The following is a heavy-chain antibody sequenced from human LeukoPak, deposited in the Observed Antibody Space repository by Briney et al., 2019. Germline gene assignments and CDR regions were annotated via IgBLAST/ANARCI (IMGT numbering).Heavy chain of an antibody. V-gene: IGHV3-20*04. CDR1: GFTFDVYG. CDR3: ARGTLKAAATDFDY. CDR2: INWNGGST. Sequence: GGSLRLSCAPSGFTFDVYGMRWVRQAPGKGLEWVSGINWNGGSTGYADSVKGRFTISRDNTKNSLYLQMNRLRAEDTALYYCARGTLKAAATDFDYWGQRTLVTVSS. J-gene: IGHJ4*02. D-gene: IGHD6-13*01.